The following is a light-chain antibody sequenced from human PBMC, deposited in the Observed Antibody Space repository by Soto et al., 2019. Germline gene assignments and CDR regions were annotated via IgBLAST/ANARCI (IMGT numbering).Light chain of an antibody. J-gene: IGLJ3*02. CDR2: RDS. CDR3: QVWDSSTVV. V-gene: IGLV3-9*01. Sequence: SYELTQPLSVSVARGQTARITCGGNNIGRKNVHWYQQKPGQAPVLVIYRDSNRPSGIPERFSGSNSGNTATLTISGAQAGDEADYYCQVWDSSTVVFGGGTQLTVL. CDR1: NIGRKN.